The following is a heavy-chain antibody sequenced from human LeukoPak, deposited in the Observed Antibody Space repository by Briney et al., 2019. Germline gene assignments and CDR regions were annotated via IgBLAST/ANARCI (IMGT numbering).Heavy chain of an antibody. J-gene: IGHJ1*01. CDR1: GGSISSSSYY. D-gene: IGHD3-16*02. CDR3: ARGPGDYVWGSYRYLYFQH. CDR2: IYYSGST. Sequence: SETLSLTCTVSGGSISSSSYYWGWIRQPPGKGLEWIGSIYYSGSTYYNPSLKSRVTISVDTSKNQFSLKLSSVTAADTAVYYCARGPGDYVWGSYRYLYFQHWGQGTLVTVSS. V-gene: IGHV4-39*07.